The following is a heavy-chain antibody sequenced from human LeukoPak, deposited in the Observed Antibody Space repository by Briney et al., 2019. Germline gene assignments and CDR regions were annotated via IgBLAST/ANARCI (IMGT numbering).Heavy chain of an antibody. CDR1: GYTFTSYY. CDR2: INPSGGST. CDR3: ARVRYCSSTICPDFDY. D-gene: IGHD2-2*01. J-gene: IGHJ4*02. Sequence: ASVKVSCKASGYTFTSYYMHWVRQAPGQGLEWMGMINPSGGSTNYAQKFQGRVTMSRDTSTSTVYMELSSLRSEDTAVYYCARVRYCSSTICPDFDYWGQGTLVTVSS. V-gene: IGHV1-46*01.